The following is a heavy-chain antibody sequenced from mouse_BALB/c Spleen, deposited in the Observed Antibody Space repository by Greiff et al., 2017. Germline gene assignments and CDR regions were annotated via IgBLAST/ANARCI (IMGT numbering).Heavy chain of an antibody. V-gene: IGHV5-4*02. CDR3: ARSYERNYLEGFAY. Sequence: EVKVEESGGGLVKPGGSLKLSCAASGFTFSDYYMYWVRQTPEKRLEWVATISDGGSYTYYPDSVKGRFTISRDNAKNNLYLQMSSLKSEDTAMYYCARSYERNYLEGFAYWGQGTLVTVSA. CDR2: ISDGGSYT. CDR1: GFTFSDYY. J-gene: IGHJ3*01. D-gene: IGHD2-1*01.